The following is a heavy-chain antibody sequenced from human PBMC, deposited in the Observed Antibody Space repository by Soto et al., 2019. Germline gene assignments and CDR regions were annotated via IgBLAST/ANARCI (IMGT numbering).Heavy chain of an antibody. CDR2: ISGSGFKK. D-gene: IGHD1-26*01. Sequence: GGSLRLSCSASGFIFENFGMSWVRQAPGKGLEWISSISGSGFKKYYADSVKGRFTISRDNSKSTVYLELNNLSAEDTAVYHCAKNQGVELVPLATVDWFDPWGQGSVVTVSS. V-gene: IGHV3-23*01. CDR3: AKNQGVELVPLATVDWFDP. J-gene: IGHJ5*02. CDR1: GFIFENFG.